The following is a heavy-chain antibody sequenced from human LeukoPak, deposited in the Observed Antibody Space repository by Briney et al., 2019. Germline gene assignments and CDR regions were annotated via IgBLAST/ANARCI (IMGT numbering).Heavy chain of an antibody. D-gene: IGHD5-12*01. J-gene: IGHJ4*02. V-gene: IGHV3-49*04. CDR2: IRSKAYGGTT. CDR3: TRASGYDLFPYFDH. CDR1: GFTFGDYA. Sequence: PGRSLRLSCTASGFTFGDYAMSWVRQAPGKGLEWVGFIRSKAYGGTTEYAASVKGRFTISRDDSKSIAYLQMNSLKTEDTVVYYCTRASGYDLFPYFDHWGQGTLVTVSS.